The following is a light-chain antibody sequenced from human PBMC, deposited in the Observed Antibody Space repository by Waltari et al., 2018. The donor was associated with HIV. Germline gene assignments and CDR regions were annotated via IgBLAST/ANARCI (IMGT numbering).Light chain of an antibody. CDR1: SSNI. J-gene: IGLJ2*01. V-gene: IGLV1-47*01. CDR2: RNN. Sequence: QSVLTQPPSVSGTPGQRVTISCSGSSSNIHWYQQLPGTAPKLLIYRNNQRPSGVPDRFSGSKSGTSASLAISGLRSEDEADYYCQSADSGGTWDVVFGGGTKLTVL. CDR3: QSADSGGTWDVV.